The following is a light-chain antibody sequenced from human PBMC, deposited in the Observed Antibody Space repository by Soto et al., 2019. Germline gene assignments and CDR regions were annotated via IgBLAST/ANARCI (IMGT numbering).Light chain of an antibody. V-gene: IGKV3-11*01. CDR3: QQRSNWPDA. CDR1: QSLINF. J-gene: IGKJ5*01. Sequence: EIVLTHSPATLSLSPWEIATLSCRASQSLINFVAWYQHKPGQPPRLLVYDASKRVTGIPTRFSGSGSGTDFTLTISSLQPEDFAVYYCQQRSNWPDAFGQGTRLEIK. CDR2: DAS.